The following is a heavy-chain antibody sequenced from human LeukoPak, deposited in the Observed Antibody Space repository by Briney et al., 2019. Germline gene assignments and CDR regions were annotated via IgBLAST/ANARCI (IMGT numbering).Heavy chain of an antibody. Sequence: SVKVSCKASGGTFSSYAISWVRQAPGQGLEWMGGIIPIFGTANYAQKFQGRVTITADESTSTAYMELGSLRSEDTAVYYCARGRCSSTSCHYYYYYYYMDVWGKGTTVTVSS. CDR1: GGTFSSYA. V-gene: IGHV1-69*13. D-gene: IGHD2-2*01. J-gene: IGHJ6*03. CDR3: ARGRCSSTSCHYYYYYYYMDV. CDR2: IIPIFGTA.